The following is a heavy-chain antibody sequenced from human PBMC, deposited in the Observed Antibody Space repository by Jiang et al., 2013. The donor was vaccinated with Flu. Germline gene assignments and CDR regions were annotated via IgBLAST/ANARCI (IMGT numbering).Heavy chain of an antibody. CDR1: GFTVSSNY. CDR2: IYSGGST. D-gene: IGHD3-22*01. CDR3: ARSSGVRRSYYDSSGYYFDY. J-gene: IGHJ4*02. Sequence: VQLVESGGGLVQPGGSLRLSCAASGFTVSSNYMSWVRQAPGKGLEWVSVIYSGGSTYYADSVKGRFTISRDNSKNTLYLQMNSLRAEDTAVYYCARSSGVRRSYYDSSGYYFDYWGQGTLVTVSS. V-gene: IGHV3-66*01.